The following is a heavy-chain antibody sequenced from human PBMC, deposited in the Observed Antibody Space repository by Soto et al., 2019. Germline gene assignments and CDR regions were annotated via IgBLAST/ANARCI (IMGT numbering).Heavy chain of an antibody. D-gene: IGHD2-8*02. J-gene: IGHJ4*02. CDR3: ARYKITGLFDY. CDR1: GGSFSGYY. V-gene: IGHV4-34*01. CDR2: INHSGST. Sequence: QVQLQQWGAGLLKPSETLSLTCAVYGGSFSGYYWTWIRQPPGTGLEWIVEINHSGSTNYNPSLKSRVTISVDTSKNQFSLKLTSVTAADTAVYYCARYKITGLFDYWGQGTLVTVSS.